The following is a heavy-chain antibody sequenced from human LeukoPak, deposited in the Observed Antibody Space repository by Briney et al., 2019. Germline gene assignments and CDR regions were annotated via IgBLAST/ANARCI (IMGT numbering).Heavy chain of an antibody. D-gene: IGHD6-19*01. CDR2: IYYSGST. V-gene: IGHV4-59*01. CDR1: GGSISNNY. Sequence: SETLSLTCTVSGGSISNNYWSWIRQPPGKGLEWIGYIYYSGSTNYNPSLKSRVTISVDTSKNQFSLKLSSVTTGDTAVYYCARGISDFQHWGQGTLVTVSS. CDR3: ARGISDFQH. J-gene: IGHJ1*01.